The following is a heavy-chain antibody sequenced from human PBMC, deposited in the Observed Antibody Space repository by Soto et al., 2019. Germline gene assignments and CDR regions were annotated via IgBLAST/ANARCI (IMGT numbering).Heavy chain of an antibody. Sequence: PGGSLRLSCAASGFTFSSYAMHWVRQAPGKGLEWVAVISYDGSNKYYADSVKGRFTISRDNSKNTLYLQMNSLRAEDTAVYYCARDQLAYYDFWSGPYGMDVWGQGTTVTVSS. CDR3: ARDQLAYYDFWSGPYGMDV. V-gene: IGHV3-30-3*01. J-gene: IGHJ6*02. CDR1: GFTFSSYA. D-gene: IGHD3-3*01. CDR2: ISYDGSNK.